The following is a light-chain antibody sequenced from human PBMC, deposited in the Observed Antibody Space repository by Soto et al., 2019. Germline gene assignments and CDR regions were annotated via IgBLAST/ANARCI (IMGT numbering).Light chain of an antibody. CDR1: SGHSSYI. CDR2: LEGSGSY. V-gene: IGLV4-60*02. CDR3: ETWDSNTVV. J-gene: IGLJ2*01. Sequence: QSVLTQSSPASASLGSSVKLTCTLSSGHSSYIIAWHQQQPGKAPRYLMKLEGSGSYNKGSGVPDRFSGSSSGADRYLTISNLQFEDEADYYCETWDSNTVVFGGGTKLTVL.